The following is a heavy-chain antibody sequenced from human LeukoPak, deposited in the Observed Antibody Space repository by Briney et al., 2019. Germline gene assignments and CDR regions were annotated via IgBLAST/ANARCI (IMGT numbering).Heavy chain of an antibody. CDR3: ARSRDSSGWYLYYYYYMDV. CDR1: GGSFSGYY. Sequence: SETLSLTCAVYGGSFSGYYWSWIRQPPGKGLEWIGEINHSGSTNYNPSLKSRVTISVDTSKNQFSLKLSSVTAADTAVYYCARSRDSSGWYLYYYYYMDVWGKGTTVTVSS. CDR2: INHSGST. J-gene: IGHJ6*03. V-gene: IGHV4-34*01. D-gene: IGHD6-19*01.